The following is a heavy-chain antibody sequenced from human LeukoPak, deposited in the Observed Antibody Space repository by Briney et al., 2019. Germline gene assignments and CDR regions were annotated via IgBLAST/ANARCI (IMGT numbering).Heavy chain of an antibody. V-gene: IGHV3-53*01. Sequence: GGSLRLSCAASGFTFSSHAMSWIRQAPGKGLEWVSVIYSGGSTYYADSVKGRFTISRDNSKNTLYLQVNSLRAEDTAVYYCARGLSGSYHYFDYWGQGTLVTVSS. CDR2: IYSGGST. J-gene: IGHJ4*02. D-gene: IGHD1-26*01. CDR3: ARGLSGSYHYFDY. CDR1: GFTFSSHA.